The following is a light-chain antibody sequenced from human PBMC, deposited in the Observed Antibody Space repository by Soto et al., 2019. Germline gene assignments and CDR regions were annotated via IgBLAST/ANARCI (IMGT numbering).Light chain of an antibody. CDR2: GAS. V-gene: IGKV3-15*01. CDR1: QNILSN. CDR3: QQYNNWPIT. J-gene: IGKJ5*01. Sequence: EIVMTQSPATLSVSPGERATLCCRASQNILSNLAWYQQKPGQAPRLLIYGASTRATGIPARFSGSGSGTEFTLTISSLQSEDFEIYYCQQYNNWPITFGQGTRLEIK.